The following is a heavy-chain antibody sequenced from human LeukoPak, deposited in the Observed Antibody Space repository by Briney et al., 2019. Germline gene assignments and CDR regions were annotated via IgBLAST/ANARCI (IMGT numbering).Heavy chain of an antibody. CDR3: ARKTRGSGSWYFDY. V-gene: IGHV1-69*13. CDR2: IIPIFGTA. Sequence: ASVKVSCKASGGTFSSYAISWVRQAPGQGLEWMGGIIPIFGTANYARKFQGRVTITADESTSTAYMEPSSLRSEDTAVYYCARKTRGSGSWYFDYWGQGTLVTVSS. J-gene: IGHJ4*02. CDR1: GGTFSSYA. D-gene: IGHD1-14*01.